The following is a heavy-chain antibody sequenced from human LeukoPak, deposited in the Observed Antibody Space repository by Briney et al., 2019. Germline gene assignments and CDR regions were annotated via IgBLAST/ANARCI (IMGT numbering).Heavy chain of an antibody. CDR1: GGSFSGYY. J-gene: IGHJ4*02. V-gene: IGHV4-34*01. CDR3: ARGCRITIFGVVISHSTFDY. D-gene: IGHD3-3*01. CDR2: INHSGSN. Sequence: PSETLSLTCAVYGGSFSGYYWSWIRQPPGKGLEWIGEINHSGSNNYNPSRKSRVTISVEKCKKQFSLKLSSVTAAYTAVYYCARGCRITIFGVVISHSTFDYWGQGTLVTVSS.